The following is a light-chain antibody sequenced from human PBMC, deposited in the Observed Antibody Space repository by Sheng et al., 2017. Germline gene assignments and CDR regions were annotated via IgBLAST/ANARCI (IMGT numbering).Light chain of an antibody. CDR2: GAS. V-gene: IGKV1D-16*01. J-gene: IGKJ5*01. Sequence: DIQMTQSPSSLSASVGDRVTITCRASQDISSRLAWYQQKPEKAPKSLIYGASNLQSGVPSRFSGSGSGTDFTLTISSLQPEDFGTYYCQEYKSYPITFGQGTRLEIK. CDR1: QDISSR. CDR3: QEYKSYPIT.